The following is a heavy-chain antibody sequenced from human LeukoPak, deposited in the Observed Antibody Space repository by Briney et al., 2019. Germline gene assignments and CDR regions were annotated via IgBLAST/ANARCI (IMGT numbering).Heavy chain of an antibody. D-gene: IGHD6-6*01. CDR1: GGSISSYY. CDR3: ASLRGLYSSSPIDY. CDR2: IYYSGSI. Sequence: PSETLSLTCTVSGGSISSYYWSWIRQPPGKGLEWIGYIYYSGSINYNPSLKSRVTISVDTSKNQFSLKLSSVTAADTAVYYCASLRGLYSSSPIDYWGQGTLVTVSS. J-gene: IGHJ4*02. V-gene: IGHV4-59*01.